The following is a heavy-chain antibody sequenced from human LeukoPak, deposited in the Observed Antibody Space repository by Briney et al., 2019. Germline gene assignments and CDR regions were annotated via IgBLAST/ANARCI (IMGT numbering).Heavy chain of an antibody. V-gene: IGHV3-7*01. CDR1: GFTFSSYW. D-gene: IGHD2-21*01. CDR3: SAGLTY. CDR2: IRPDGSDK. J-gene: IGHJ4*02. Sequence: PGGSLRLSCAASGFTFSSYWMSWVRQAPGKGLEWVANIRPDGSDKYYVDSVKGRFTISRDNAKNSLYLQMNSLRAEDTAVYYCSAGLTYWGQGILVTVSS.